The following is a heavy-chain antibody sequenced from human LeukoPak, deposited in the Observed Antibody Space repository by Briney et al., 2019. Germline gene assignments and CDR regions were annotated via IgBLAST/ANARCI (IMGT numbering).Heavy chain of an antibody. D-gene: IGHD3-3*01. J-gene: IGHJ4*02. CDR1: GFTLSSYS. V-gene: IGHV3-48*01. CDR3: AKLSGYDFWSGYSYYFDY. Sequence: GGSLRLSCAASGFTLSSYSMNWVRQAPGKGLEWISFIDSSSRTIFYAESVKGRFTISRDNSKNTLYLQMNSLRAEDTAVYYCAKLSGYDFWSGYSYYFDYWGQGTLVTVSS. CDR2: IDSSSRTI.